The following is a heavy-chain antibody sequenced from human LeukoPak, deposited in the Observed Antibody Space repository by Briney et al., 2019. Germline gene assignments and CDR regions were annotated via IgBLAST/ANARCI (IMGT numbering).Heavy chain of an antibody. V-gene: IGHV1-8*01. CDR1: GYTFTSYD. Sequence: ASVKVSCKASGYTFTSYDINWVRQATGQGLEWMGWMNPNSGNTGYAQKFQGRVTMTRNTSISTAYMELSRLRSDDTAVYYCARTYNWNDGNWFDPWGQGTLVTVSS. J-gene: IGHJ5*02. CDR3: ARTYNWNDGNWFDP. CDR2: MNPNSGNT. D-gene: IGHD1-1*01.